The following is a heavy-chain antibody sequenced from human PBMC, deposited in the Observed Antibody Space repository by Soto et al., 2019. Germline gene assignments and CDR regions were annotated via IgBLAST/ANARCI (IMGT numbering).Heavy chain of an antibody. CDR2: ISANNGNT. J-gene: IGHJ5*02. CDR1: GYTFTSYG. D-gene: IGHD3-10*01. V-gene: IGHV1-18*01. CDR3: ARDAMGSGSSPKGNNWFDP. Sequence: GASVKVSCKASGYTFTSYGISWVRQAPGQGLEWMGRISANNGNTNYAQKLQGRVTMTRDTSTSTVYMELSSLRSEDTAVYYCARDAMGSGSSPKGNNWFDPWGQGTLVTVSS.